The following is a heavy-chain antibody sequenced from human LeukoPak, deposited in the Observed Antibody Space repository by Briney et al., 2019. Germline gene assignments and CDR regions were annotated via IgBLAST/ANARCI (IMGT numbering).Heavy chain of an antibody. CDR3: AMSRDILIPYFDY. CDR2: IIPILGIA. D-gene: IGHD3-9*01. CDR1: GGTFSSYA. V-gene: IGHV1-69*04. J-gene: IGHJ4*02. Sequence: EASVKVSCKASGGTFSSYAISWVRQAPGQGLEWMGRIIPILGIANYAQKFQGRVTITADKSTSTAYMELSSLRSEDTAVYYCAMSRDILIPYFDYWGQGTLVTVSS.